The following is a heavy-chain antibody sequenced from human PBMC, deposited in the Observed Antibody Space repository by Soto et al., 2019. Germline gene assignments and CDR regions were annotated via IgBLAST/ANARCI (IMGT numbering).Heavy chain of an antibody. Sequence: EVQLVESGGGLVQPGGSLRLSCAASGFTFSSYSMNWVRQAPGKGREWVSYISSSSSTIYYADSVKGRFTISRDNAKNSLYLQMNSLRAEDTAVYYCARDKCSSTSCYQRGVFDYWGQGTLVTVSS. V-gene: IGHV3-48*01. J-gene: IGHJ4*02. CDR1: GFTFSSYS. CDR2: ISSSSSTI. D-gene: IGHD2-2*01. CDR3: ARDKCSSTSCYQRGVFDY.